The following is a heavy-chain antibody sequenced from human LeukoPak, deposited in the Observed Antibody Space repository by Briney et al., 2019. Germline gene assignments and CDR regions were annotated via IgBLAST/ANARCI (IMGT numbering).Heavy chain of an antibody. V-gene: IGHV3-21*05. J-gene: IGHJ4*02. D-gene: IGHD3-16*01. Sequence: GGSLRLSCAASGFSFTGYSMTWVRQAPGKGLEWISYISAGSDYIFYADSVKGLFTISRDNAKKSVSLQMNSLRADDTAVYCCARDKFGGYWGQGTLVTVSS. CDR3: ARDKFGGY. CDR2: ISAGSDYI. CDR1: GFSFTGYS.